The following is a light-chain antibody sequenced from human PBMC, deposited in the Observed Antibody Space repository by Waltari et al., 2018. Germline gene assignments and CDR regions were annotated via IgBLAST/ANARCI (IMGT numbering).Light chain of an antibody. CDR2: GAS. Sequence: EIVMTPPPGSLSVSPGETVTLSCRASQSVRSNVAWYHLRTGQAPRLLIYGASTRAPGMPARFSATGSATDFTLTISGLQSEDIGVYFCQQYINWPWTFGQGTRVEVK. CDR3: QQYINWPWT. CDR1: QSVRSN. V-gene: IGKV3-15*01. J-gene: IGKJ1*01.